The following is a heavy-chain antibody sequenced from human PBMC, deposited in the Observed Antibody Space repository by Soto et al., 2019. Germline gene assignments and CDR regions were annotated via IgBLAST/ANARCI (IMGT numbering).Heavy chain of an antibody. D-gene: IGHD3-22*01. CDR2: ISYDGSNR. J-gene: IGHJ3*02. Sequence: VQLVESGGGVVQPGRSLRLSCAASGFTFSSNAMHWVRQAPGKGLEWVAVISYDGSNRYYTDSVKGRFTISRDNSKNTLYLQMNSLRAEDTAVYYCARERYYDSSEKGAFDIWGQGTMVTVSS. CDR1: GFTFSSNA. CDR3: ARERYYDSSEKGAFDI. V-gene: IGHV3-30*04.